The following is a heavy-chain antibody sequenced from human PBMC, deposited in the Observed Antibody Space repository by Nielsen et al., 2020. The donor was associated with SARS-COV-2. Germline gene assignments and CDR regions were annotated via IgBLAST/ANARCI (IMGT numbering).Heavy chain of an antibody. V-gene: IGHV4-59*01. Sequence: SETLSLTCTVSGGSISSYYWSWIRQPPGKGLEWIGYIYYSGSTNYNPSLKSRVTISVDTSKNQFSLKLSSVTAADTAVYYCARGSGRSGYYWPFDYWGQGTLVTVSS. D-gene: IGHD3-22*01. CDR2: IYYSGST. J-gene: IGHJ4*02. CDR1: GGSISSYY. CDR3: ARGSGRSGYYWPFDY.